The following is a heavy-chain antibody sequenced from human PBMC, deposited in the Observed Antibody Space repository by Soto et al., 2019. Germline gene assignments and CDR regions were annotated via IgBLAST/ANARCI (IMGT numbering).Heavy chain of an antibody. CDR3: ARPPLPGYSIHFNS. J-gene: IGHJ4*02. V-gene: IGHV5-51*01. D-gene: IGHD2-15*01. CDR1: GYLFIDDW. Sequence: GESLKISCTGSGYLFIDDWIGWVRQLPGKGLEWMGIVYPRDSDTRYSPSFQGQVTISADRSTGTAFLQWRSLKASDTALYYCARPPLPGYSIHFNSWGQGTLVTFS. CDR2: VYPRDSDT.